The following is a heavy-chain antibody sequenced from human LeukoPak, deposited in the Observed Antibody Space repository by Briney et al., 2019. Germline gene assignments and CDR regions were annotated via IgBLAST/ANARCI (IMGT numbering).Heavy chain of an antibody. V-gene: IGHV3-23*01. CDR2: IFGSGGSA. J-gene: IGHJ4*02. Sequence: GGSLRLSCAASGFTFNSYAMYWVRQAPGKGLEWVSGIFGSGGSAHYADSVKGRVAISRDNSKNRVYLQMNSLRAEDTAVYYCAKTATGYSSGHYPGWPVDYWGQGTLVTVSS. CDR3: AKTATGYSSGHYPGWPVDY. CDR1: GFTFNSYA. D-gene: IGHD6-19*01.